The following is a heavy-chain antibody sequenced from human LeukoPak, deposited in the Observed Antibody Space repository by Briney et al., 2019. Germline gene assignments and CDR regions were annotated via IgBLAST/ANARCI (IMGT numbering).Heavy chain of an antibody. J-gene: IGHJ4*02. CDR1: GGSFSGYY. Sequence: PSETLSLTCAVYGGSFSGYYWSWIRQPPGKGLEWIGEINHSGSTNYNPSLKSRVTISVDTSKNQFSLKLSSVTAADTAVYYCARGQISTVVVAATYFDYWGQGTLVTVSS. CDR3: ARGQISTVVVAATYFDY. D-gene: IGHD2-15*01. V-gene: IGHV4-34*01. CDR2: INHSGST.